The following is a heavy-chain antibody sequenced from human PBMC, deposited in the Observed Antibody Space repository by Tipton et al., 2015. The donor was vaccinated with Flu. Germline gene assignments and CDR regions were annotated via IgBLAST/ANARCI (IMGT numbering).Heavy chain of an antibody. Sequence: LRLSCSVSDGSISSSSHYWGWIRQSPGRGLEWVGSIYYTGYPYHNPSLKSRLYMSVDTSKNQFALKLSSVTAADTALYYCARDGRPYCDSTGCHSPHVFDIWGQGTTVIVSS. CDR2: IYYTGYP. J-gene: IGHJ3*02. D-gene: IGHD2-2*02. CDR3: ARDGRPYCDSTGCHSPHVFDI. CDR1: DGSISSSSHY. V-gene: IGHV4-39*06.